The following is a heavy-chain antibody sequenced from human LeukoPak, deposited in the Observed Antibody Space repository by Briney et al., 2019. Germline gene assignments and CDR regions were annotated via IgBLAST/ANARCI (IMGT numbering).Heavy chain of an antibody. D-gene: IGHD3-10*01. V-gene: IGHV1-2*02. Sequence: ASVKVSCKASGYTFTSYYMHWVRQAPGQGLEWMGWINPNSGGTNYAQKFQGRVTMTRDTSISTAYMELSRLRSDDTAVYYCARDYYGSGSYYPSYYFDYWGQGTLVTVSS. CDR1: GYTFTSYY. CDR2: INPNSGGT. J-gene: IGHJ4*02. CDR3: ARDYYGSGSYYPSYYFDY.